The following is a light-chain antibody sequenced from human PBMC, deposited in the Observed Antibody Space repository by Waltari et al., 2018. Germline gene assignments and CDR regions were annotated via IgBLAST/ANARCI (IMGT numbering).Light chain of an antibody. CDR3: LQYHDYSS. CDR1: QFIDKW. V-gene: IGKV1-5*03. CDR2: KAT. J-gene: IGKJ2*03. Sequence: NQMTQSPSTLSASVGDRVNITCRASQFIDKWLAWYQQKPGKAPKPLIYKATNLETGVPSRFTGSGSGTEFTLTISSLQPDDSATFYCLQYHDYSSFGQGTKLEIK.